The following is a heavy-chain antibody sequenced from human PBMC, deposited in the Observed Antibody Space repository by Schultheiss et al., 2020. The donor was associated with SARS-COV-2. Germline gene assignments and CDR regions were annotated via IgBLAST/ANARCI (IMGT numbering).Heavy chain of an antibody. D-gene: IGHD2-21*01. CDR1: GYTFTGYY. CDR3: AVTYCGGDCLRGGVFDY. V-gene: IGHV1-2*02. J-gene: IGHJ4*02. Sequence: ASVKVSCKASGYTFTGYYMHWVRQAPGQGLEWMGWINPNSGGTNYAQKLQGRVTMTTDTSTSTAYMELRSLRSDDTAVYYCAVTYCGGDCLRGGVFDYWGQGTLVTVSS. CDR2: INPNSGGT.